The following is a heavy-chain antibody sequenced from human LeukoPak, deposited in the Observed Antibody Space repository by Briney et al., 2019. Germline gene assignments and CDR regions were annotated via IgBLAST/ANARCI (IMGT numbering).Heavy chain of an antibody. V-gene: IGHV5-51*01. CDR2: LYPGDSDI. Sequence: GESLKISCQAPGYNFVNYWICLVRQMPGKGLEWMGILYPGDSDIRYSPSFQGQVTISADKSTSTAYLQWSSLKASDTAMYYCGRLVDRDMVGYWGQGTLVIVSS. D-gene: IGHD5-12*01. CDR1: GYNFVNYW. CDR3: GRLVDRDMVGY. J-gene: IGHJ4*02.